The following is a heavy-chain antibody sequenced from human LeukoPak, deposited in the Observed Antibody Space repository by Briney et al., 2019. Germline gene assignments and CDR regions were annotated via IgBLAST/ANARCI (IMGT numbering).Heavy chain of an antibody. Sequence: GSSVKVSCKASGGTFSGYAISWVRQAPGQGLEWMGRIIPIFGTANYAQKFQGRVTITTDESTSTAYMELSSLRSEDTAVYYCARDRIVGARPNGAFDIWGQGTMVTVSS. D-gene: IGHD1-26*01. CDR2: IIPIFGTA. V-gene: IGHV1-69*05. CDR3: ARDRIVGARPNGAFDI. CDR1: GGTFSGYA. J-gene: IGHJ3*02.